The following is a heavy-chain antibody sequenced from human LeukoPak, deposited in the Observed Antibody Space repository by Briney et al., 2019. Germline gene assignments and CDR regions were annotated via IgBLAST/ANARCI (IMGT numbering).Heavy chain of an antibody. CDR2: ISSSVTII. CDR1: GFTFSSYD. D-gene: IGHD4-17*01. CDR3: VRGYGDYDFFFNY. V-gene: IGHV3-48*03. J-gene: IGHJ4*02. Sequence: PGGSLRLSCAASGFTFSSYDMNWVRQAPGKGLEWVSYISSSVTIIYYADSVKGRFTISRDNAKNSLYLQMNSLRAEDTALYYCVRGYGDYDFFFNYWGQGTLVTVSS.